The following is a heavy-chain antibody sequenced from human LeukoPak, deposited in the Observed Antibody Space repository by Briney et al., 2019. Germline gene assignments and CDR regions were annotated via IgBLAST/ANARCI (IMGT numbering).Heavy chain of an antibody. Sequence: ASVKVSCKASGYTFTSYGISWVRQAPGQGLAWMGWISDYNGNKNYAKKLQGRVTMTTDTSTSTAYMELRSLRSDDTAVYYCARWYSSGWYGFDPWGQGTLVTVSS. J-gene: IGHJ5*02. CDR3: ARWYSSGWYGFDP. V-gene: IGHV1-18*01. CDR1: GYTFTSYG. CDR2: ISDYNGNK. D-gene: IGHD6-19*01.